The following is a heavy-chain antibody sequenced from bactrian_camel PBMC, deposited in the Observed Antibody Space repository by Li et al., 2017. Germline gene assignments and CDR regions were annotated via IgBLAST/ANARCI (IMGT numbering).Heavy chain of an antibody. CDR3: APDWTEVVHPGKHNT. J-gene: IGHJ4*01. Sequence: VQLVESGGGSVQAGGSLRLSCAASGYTYSNYCMGWFRQAPGKGFEWVATMVVGGVDWYYQDSLKGRFTISRDNAKNTLYLEMSRLQSEDTARYYCAPDWTEVVHPGKHNTWGQGTQVTVS. D-gene: IGHD2*01. CDR2: MVVGGVDW. V-gene: IGHV3S1*01. CDR1: GYTYSNYC.